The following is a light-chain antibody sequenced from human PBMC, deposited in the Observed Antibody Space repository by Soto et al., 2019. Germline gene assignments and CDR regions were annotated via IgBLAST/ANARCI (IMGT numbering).Light chain of an antibody. CDR2: GTS. CDR1: QSVSGN. Sequence: ELVMTQSPVTLSVSPGERATLSCRASQSVSGNLAWYQQKPGQAPRLLIYGTSTRAAGIPARFSGSGSGTEFTLTISRLQSEDFGVYYCQQYNNWPRTFGQGTKVEIK. V-gene: IGKV3-15*01. CDR3: QQYNNWPRT. J-gene: IGKJ1*01.